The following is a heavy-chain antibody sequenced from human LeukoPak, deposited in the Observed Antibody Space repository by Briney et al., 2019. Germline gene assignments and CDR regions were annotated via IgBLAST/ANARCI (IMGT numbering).Heavy chain of an antibody. J-gene: IGHJ4*02. CDR1: GFTFSSYS. CDR3: ARAQRFDWLSQ. V-gene: IGHV3-66*01. CDR2: IYSGGST. Sequence: GGSLRLSCAASGFTFSSYSMNWVRQAPGKGLEWVSVIYSGGSTYYADSVKGRFTISRDNSKNTLYLQMNSLRAEDTAVYYCARAQRFDWLSQWGQGTLVTVSS. D-gene: IGHD3-9*01.